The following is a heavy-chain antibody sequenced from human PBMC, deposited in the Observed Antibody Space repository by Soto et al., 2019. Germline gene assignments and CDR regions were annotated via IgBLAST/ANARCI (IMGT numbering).Heavy chain of an antibody. Sequence: QVQLVESGGGLVKPGGSRRLSCVASGFTLSDYYMSWIRQAPGKGLEWVSYISSSGTIDNYADSVKGRFTISRDNAKNSLFLQMNGLRAEDTAVYYCARRTMGNYYYMDVWGKGTTVTVSS. D-gene: IGHD3-10*01. V-gene: IGHV3-11*01. CDR2: ISSSGTID. CDR1: GFTLSDYY. J-gene: IGHJ6*03. CDR3: ARRTMGNYYYMDV.